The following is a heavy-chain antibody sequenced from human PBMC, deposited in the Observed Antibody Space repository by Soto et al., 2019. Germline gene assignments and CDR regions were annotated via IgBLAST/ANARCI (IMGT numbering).Heavy chain of an antibody. CDR2: LIPILGIA. D-gene: IGHD4-17*01. V-gene: IGHV1-69*08. CDR1: GGTFSSYT. J-gene: IGHJ4*02. Sequence: QVQLVQSGAEVKKPGSSVKVSCKASGGTFSSYTISWLRQAPGQGLEWMGRLIPILGIANYAPKFQARVTSTAEKSTSTADMVLGSLSSEDTAVYYCAREYGDYYFDYGGQGTLVTVSS. CDR3: AREYGDYYFDY.